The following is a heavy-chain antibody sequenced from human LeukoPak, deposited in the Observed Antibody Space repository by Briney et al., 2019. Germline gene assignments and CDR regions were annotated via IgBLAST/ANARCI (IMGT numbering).Heavy chain of an antibody. Sequence: GGSLRLSCVASGFSFSTNWMDWVRQAPGKGLEWVANIKRDGSEKNCVDSVKGRFTISRDNAKNSLYLEMNSLRAEDTAVYYCAKEGNSNLDYWGQGALVTVSS. V-gene: IGHV3-7*01. J-gene: IGHJ4*02. CDR3: AKEGNSNLDY. CDR1: GFSFSTNW. CDR2: IKRDGSEK. D-gene: IGHD1-1*01.